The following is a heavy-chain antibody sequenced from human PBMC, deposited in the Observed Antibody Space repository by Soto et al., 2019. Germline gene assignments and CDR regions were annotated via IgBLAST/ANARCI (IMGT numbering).Heavy chain of an antibody. CDR2: IISDGSST. V-gene: IGHV3-74*01. Sequence: QSGWSLRLSCAASGFTFSSYWMHWVRQAPGKGLVWVSHIISDGSSTTYAHSVKGRFTISRDNAKNTLYLQMNSLRAEDTAVYYCERVRYSRGYYAYDYWGQGILGTVS. D-gene: IGHD3-22*01. J-gene: IGHJ4*02. CDR3: ERVRYSRGYYAYDY. CDR1: GFTFSSYW.